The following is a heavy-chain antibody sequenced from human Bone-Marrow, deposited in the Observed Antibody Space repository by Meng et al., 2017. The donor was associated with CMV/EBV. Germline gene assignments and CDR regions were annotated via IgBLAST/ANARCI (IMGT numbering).Heavy chain of an antibody. CDR1: GYTFTGYY. CDR3: ASRSYYYGSGSYPQGGMDV. V-gene: IGHV1-2*02. CDR2: INPNSGGT. J-gene: IGHJ6*02. Sequence: ASVKVSCKASGYTFTGYYMHWVRQAPGQGLEWMGWINPNSGGTNYAQKFQGRVTMTRDTSISTAYMELSRLRSDDTAVYYCASRSYYYGSGSYPQGGMDVWGQGTTVTVSS. D-gene: IGHD3-10*01.